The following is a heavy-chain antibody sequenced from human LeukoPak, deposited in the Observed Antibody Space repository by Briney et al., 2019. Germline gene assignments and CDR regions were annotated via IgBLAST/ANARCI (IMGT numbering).Heavy chain of an antibody. D-gene: IGHD3-9*01. CDR3: ARGMNYDILTGYLNWFDP. V-gene: IGHV1-18*04. J-gene: IGHJ5*02. CDR2: ISAYNGNT. CDR1: GYTFTSYG. Sequence: ASVKVSCKASGYTFTSYGISWVRQAPGQGLEWMGWISAYNGNTNYAQKPQGRVTMTTDTSTSTAYMELRSLRSDDTAVYYCARGMNYDILTGYLNWFDPWGQGTLVTVSS.